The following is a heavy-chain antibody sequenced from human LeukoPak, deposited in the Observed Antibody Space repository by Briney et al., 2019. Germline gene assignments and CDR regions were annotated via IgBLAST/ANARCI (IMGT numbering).Heavy chain of an antibody. CDR3: AREDGFGDFDY. V-gene: IGHV3-53*01. J-gene: IGHJ4*02. Sequence: GGSLRLSCEASGFTVSSNYMSWVRQAPGKGLEWVSVIYSGGSTYYADSVKGRFTISRDNSKNTLYLQMNSLRAEDTAVYYCAREDGFGDFDYWGQGTLVTVSS. D-gene: IGHD3-10*01. CDR2: IYSGGST. CDR1: GFTVSSNY.